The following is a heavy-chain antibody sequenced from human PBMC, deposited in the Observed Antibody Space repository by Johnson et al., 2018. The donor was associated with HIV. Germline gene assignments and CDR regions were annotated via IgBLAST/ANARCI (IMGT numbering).Heavy chain of an antibody. CDR3: ARDLGEREDEECATDYYDFSIAYPVPGPRDVVGVFDI. J-gene: IGHJ3*02. Sequence: QVQLVESGGGLVQPGGSLRLSCAVSGFTLSHYGMHWVRQAPGKGLEWVAVISYDGSNKYYVDSVKGRFTISRDNSKNTLYLQMNSLRPEDPAVYYCARDLGEREDEECATDYYDFSIAYPVPGPRDVVGVFDIWGQGTMVTVSS. CDR1: GFTLSHYG. V-gene: IGHV3-30*03. CDR2: ISYDGSNK. D-gene: IGHD3-3*01.